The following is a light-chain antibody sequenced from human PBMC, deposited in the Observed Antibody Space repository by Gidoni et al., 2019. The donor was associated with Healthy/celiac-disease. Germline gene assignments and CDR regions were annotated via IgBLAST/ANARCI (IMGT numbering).Light chain of an antibody. CDR1: QSVSSSY. Sequence: EIVLTQSPGTLSLSPGERATLSCRASQSVSSSYLACYQQKHGLAPRLLIYGASSRATGIPDSFSGSVSGPDFTLTIRRLEPEDFAVYYCQQYGSSPFTFGPGTRVDIK. CDR3: QQYGSSPFT. J-gene: IGKJ3*01. V-gene: IGKV3-20*01. CDR2: GAS.